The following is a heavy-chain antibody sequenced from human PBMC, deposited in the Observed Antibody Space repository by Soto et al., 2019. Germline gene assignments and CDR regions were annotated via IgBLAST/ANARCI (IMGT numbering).Heavy chain of an antibody. J-gene: IGHJ6*02. CDR2: IIPLFGTA. D-gene: IGHD5-12*01. CDR1: GYTFSSYA. CDR3: ASIREVATIGYYYYGMDV. Sequence: ASVKVSCKASGYTFSSYAISWVRQAPGQGLEWMGGIIPLFGTANYAQKFQGRVTITADESTSTAYMELSSLRSEDTAVYYCASIREVATIGYYYYGMDVWGQGTTVTVSS. V-gene: IGHV1-69*13.